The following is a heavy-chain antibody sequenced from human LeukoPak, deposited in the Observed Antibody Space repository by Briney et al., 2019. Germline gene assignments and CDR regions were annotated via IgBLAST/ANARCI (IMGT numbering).Heavy chain of an antibody. Sequence: GGSLRLSCAASGFTFSSYSMNWVRQAPGKGLEWVSSISSSSSYIYYADSVKGRFTISRDNAKNSLYLQMNSLRAEDTAVYYCARDKGEEFHDAFDIWGQGTVVTVSS. CDR2: ISSSSSYI. CDR3: ARDKGEEFHDAFDI. CDR1: GFTFSSYS. D-gene: IGHD1-26*01. J-gene: IGHJ3*02. V-gene: IGHV3-21*01.